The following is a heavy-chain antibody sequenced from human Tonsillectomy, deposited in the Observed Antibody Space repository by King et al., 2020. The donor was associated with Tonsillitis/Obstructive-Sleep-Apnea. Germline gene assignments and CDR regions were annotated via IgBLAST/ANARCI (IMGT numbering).Heavy chain of an antibody. Sequence: EVQLVESGGGLVQPGGSLRLSCAASGFTFSSYAMSWVRQAPGKGLEWVSAISGSGGSTYYADSVKGRFTISRDNSKNTLYLQMNSLRAEETSVYYCAKGIAVAPDAFDIWGQGTMVTVSS. V-gene: IGHV3-23*04. J-gene: IGHJ3*02. D-gene: IGHD6-19*01. CDR3: AKGIAVAPDAFDI. CDR2: ISGSGGST. CDR1: GFTFSSYA.